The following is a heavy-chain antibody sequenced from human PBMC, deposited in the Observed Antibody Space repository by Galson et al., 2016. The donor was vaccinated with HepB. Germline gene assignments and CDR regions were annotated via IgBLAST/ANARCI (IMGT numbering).Heavy chain of an antibody. D-gene: IGHD2-2*01. J-gene: IGHJ5*02. CDR2: ITADNGNT. CDR1: GYTFTSYR. Sequence: SVKVSCKASGYTFTSYRLTWLRQAPGQGLEWMGWITADNGNTNYARNLQGRVTMTTDTSTSTAYMELRSLRSDDTAVYYCARDCSDTSCFPWGQGTLVTVSS. V-gene: IGHV1-18*01. CDR3: ARDCSDTSCFP.